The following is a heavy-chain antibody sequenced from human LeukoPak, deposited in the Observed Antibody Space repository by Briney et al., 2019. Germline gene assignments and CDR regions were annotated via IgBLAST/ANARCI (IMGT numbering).Heavy chain of an antibody. V-gene: IGHV4-34*01. CDR1: GGSFSGYY. CDR3: ARDETYSDVWSGSAGGGKGNYLDY. D-gene: IGHD3-3*01. CDR2: IYHSGRT. Sequence: SETLSLTCAVYGGSFSGYYWGWMRQPPGKGLEWIGSIYHSGRTHYNPSLKSRVIISVDTSKNYFSLKLSSVTAADTAMYYCARDETYSDVWSGSAGGGKGNYLDYWGQGILVTVSS. J-gene: IGHJ4*02.